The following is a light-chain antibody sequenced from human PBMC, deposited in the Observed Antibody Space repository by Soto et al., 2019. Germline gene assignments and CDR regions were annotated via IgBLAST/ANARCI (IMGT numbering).Light chain of an antibody. CDR2: GAS. V-gene: IGKV3-20*01. Sequence: EIVLTQSPGTLSLSPGERATLSCRTSQSVSNNYLAWYQQKPGQAPRLLIYGASSRATGIPDRFSGSGSGKSLPSRNHRLEPEDFAVYYCQQYSSLWTFGQGTKVEIK. CDR3: QQYSSLWT. J-gene: IGKJ1*01. CDR1: QSVSNNY.